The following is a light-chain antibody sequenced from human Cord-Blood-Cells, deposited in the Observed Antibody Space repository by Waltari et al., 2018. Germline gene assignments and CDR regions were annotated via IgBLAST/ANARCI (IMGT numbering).Light chain of an antibody. Sequence: QPVLTQPPSSSASPGESARLTCPLPSDITVGSYNIYWYQQQPGSPPGYLLYYYSDSDKGEGSGVPSRCSGSKDASANTGILLISGLQSEDEADYYCMIWPSNAWVFGGGTKLTVL. V-gene: IGLV5-37*01. J-gene: IGLJ3*02. CDR3: MIWPSNAWV. CDR1: SDITVGSYN. CDR2: YYSDSDK.